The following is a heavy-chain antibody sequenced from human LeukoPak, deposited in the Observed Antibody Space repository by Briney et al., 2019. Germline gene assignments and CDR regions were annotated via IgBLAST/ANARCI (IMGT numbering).Heavy chain of an antibody. CDR2: IYTSGST. J-gene: IGHJ6*02. Sequence: KTSETLSLTCTVSGGSISSYYWSWIRQPAGKGLEWIGRIYTSGSTNYNPSLKSRATMSVDTSKNQFSLKLSSVTAADTAVYYCARVGGKTTVTTNYYYGMDVWGQGTTVTVSS. D-gene: IGHD4-11*01. V-gene: IGHV4-4*07. CDR1: GGSISSYY. CDR3: ARVGGKTTVTTNYYYGMDV.